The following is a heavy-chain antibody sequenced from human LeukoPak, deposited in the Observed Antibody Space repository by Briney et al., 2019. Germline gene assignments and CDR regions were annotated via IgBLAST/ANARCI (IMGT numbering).Heavy chain of an antibody. CDR1: GFTFSGYW. CDR3: VRGAVGTGVWFDP. CDR2: INIDGATT. J-gene: IGHJ5*02. Sequence: GRSLRLSCAASGFTFSGYWMHWVRQPPGKGLEWVSRINIDGATTNYADFVKGRFTIPRDNPKNTPHLQMNSLRADDPAVYYCVRGAVGTGVWFDPWGQGTLVTVSS. D-gene: IGHD1-26*01. V-gene: IGHV3-74*01.